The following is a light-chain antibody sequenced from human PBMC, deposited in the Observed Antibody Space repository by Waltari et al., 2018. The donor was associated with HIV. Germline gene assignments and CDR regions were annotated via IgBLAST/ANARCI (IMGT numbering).Light chain of an antibody. J-gene: IGLJ3*02. CDR2: GNS. Sequence: QSALTQPPSVSGAPGQRVTISCTGSSPNIGAGYDVHWYQPVPGTAPKLPIYGNSNRPSGVPDRFSGSKSGTSASLAVTGLQAEDEADYYCQSYDSSLSGGVFGGGTKLTVL. V-gene: IGLV1-40*01. CDR1: SPNIGAGYD. CDR3: QSYDSSLSGGV.